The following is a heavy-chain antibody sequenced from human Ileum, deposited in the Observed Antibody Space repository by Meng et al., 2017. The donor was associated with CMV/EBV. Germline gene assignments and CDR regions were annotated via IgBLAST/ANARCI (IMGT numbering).Heavy chain of an antibody. Sequence: QVQLVQSVSELREPGAPVKISCKASGYTFITFGITWVRQAPGQGLEWMGWITPYNGKTDYAQRLQNRVTMTTDTSTNTVYMELRSLRSDDTAVYYCAREEFSAYASTWGQGTLVTVSS. CDR1: GYTFITFG. CDR3: AREEFSAYAST. J-gene: IGHJ5*02. CDR2: ITPYNGKT. D-gene: IGHD2/OR15-2a*01. V-gene: IGHV1-18*01.